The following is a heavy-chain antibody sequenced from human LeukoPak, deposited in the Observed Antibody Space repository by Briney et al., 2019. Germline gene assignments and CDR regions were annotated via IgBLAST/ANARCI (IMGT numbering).Heavy chain of an antibody. CDR1: GFTFSSYC. V-gene: IGHV3-21*01. J-gene: IGHJ1*01. CDR2: ISSSSDYI. CDR3: ARDLLPRTTVVTPAHLQH. Sequence: GGSLRLSCAASGFTFSSYCMNWVRQAPGKGLEWVSSISSSSDYIYYADSVKGRFTISRDNAKNSLYLQMNSLRAEDTAVYYCARDLLPRTTVVTPAHLQHWGQGTLVTVPS. D-gene: IGHD4-23*01.